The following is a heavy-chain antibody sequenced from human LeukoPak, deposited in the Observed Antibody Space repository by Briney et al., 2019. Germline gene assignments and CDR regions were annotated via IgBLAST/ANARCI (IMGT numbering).Heavy chain of an antibody. CDR1: GFTFSSYA. CDR3: AKEGFDY. J-gene: IGHJ4*02. Sequence: GRSLRLSCAASGFTFSSYAMHWVRQAPGKGLEWVAVISYDGSNKYYADSVKGRFTISRDNSKNTLHLQMNSLRAEDTAIYYCAKEGFDYWGQGTLVTVSS. CDR2: ISYDGSNK. V-gene: IGHV3-30*04.